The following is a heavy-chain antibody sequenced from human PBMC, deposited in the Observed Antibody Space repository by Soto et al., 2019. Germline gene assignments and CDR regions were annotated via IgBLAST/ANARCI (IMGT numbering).Heavy chain of an antibody. J-gene: IGHJ4*02. CDR2: IYYSGST. CDR1: GGSISSGGYY. V-gene: IGHV4-31*03. D-gene: IGHD3-22*01. Sequence: PSETLSLTCTVSGGSISSGGYYWSWIRQHPGKGLEWIGYIYYSGSTYYNPSLKSRVTISVDTSKNQFSLKLSSVTAADTAVYYCARYRVRTYYYDSSGYYYFDYWGQGTLVTVSS. CDR3: ARYRVRTYYYDSSGYYYFDY.